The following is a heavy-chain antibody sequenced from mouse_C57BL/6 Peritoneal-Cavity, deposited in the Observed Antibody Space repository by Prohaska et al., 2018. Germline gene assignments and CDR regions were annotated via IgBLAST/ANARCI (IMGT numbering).Heavy chain of an antibody. CDR3: TDPPPGY. Sequence: EVKLGESGGGLVQPGGSMKLSCVASGFTFSNYWMNWVRQSPEKGLEWVAQIRLKSDNYATQYAESVKGRFTVSRDDSKSSVYLQMNNLRAEDTGIYYCTDPPPGYWGQGTTLTVSS. J-gene: IGHJ2*01. V-gene: IGHV6-3*01. CDR1: GFTFSNYW. CDR2: IRLKSDNYAT.